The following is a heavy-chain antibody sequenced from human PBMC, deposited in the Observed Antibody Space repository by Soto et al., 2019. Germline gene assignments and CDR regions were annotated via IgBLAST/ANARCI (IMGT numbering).Heavy chain of an antibody. D-gene: IGHD5-12*01. V-gene: IGHV4-39*01. CDR3: ARGMATIVS. CDR1: GGSISSSSYY. CDR2: IYYSGST. J-gene: IGHJ4*02. Sequence: SETLSLTCTVSGGSISSSSYYWGWIRQPPGKGLEWIGSIYYSGSTYYNPSLKSRVTISVDTSKNTLYLQMNSLRAEDTAVYYCARGMATIVSWGQGTLVTVSS.